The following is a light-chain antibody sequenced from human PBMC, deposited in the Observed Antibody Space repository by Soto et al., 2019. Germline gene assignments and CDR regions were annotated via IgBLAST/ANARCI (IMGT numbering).Light chain of an antibody. CDR1: QSINNW. V-gene: IGKV1-5*03. CDR2: KAS. J-gene: IGKJ2*01. CDR3: QHYNSYPYT. Sequence: DIQMTQSPSTLSASVGDRVTITCRASQSINNWLAWYQQKPGEAPKLLIYKASSLESGVPSRFSGSGSGTEFTLTINGLQPDDFAIYYCQHYNSYPYTFGQGTKLEIK.